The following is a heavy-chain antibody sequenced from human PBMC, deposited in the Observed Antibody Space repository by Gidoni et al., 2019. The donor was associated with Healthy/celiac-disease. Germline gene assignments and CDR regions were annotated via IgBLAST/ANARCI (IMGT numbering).Heavy chain of an antibody. CDR2: ISGSGGST. CDR3: AKGTDYYGTDAFDI. Sequence: EVQLLESGGGLVQPGGSLRISCAASGFTFRSYAMGGVRQAPGNGLEWVSAISGSGGSTYYADSVKGRFTISRDNSKNTLYLQMNSLRAEDTAVYYCAKGTDYYGTDAFDIWGQGTMVTVSS. V-gene: IGHV3-23*01. D-gene: IGHD3-10*01. J-gene: IGHJ3*02. CDR1: GFTFRSYA.